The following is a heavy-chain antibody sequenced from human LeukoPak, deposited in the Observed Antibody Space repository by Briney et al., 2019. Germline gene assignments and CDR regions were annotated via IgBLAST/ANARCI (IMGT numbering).Heavy chain of an antibody. CDR2: IYSGGST. J-gene: IGHJ4*02. Sequence: GGSLRLSCAASEFSVGSNYMTWVRQAPGKGLEWVSLIYSGGSTYYADSVKGRFTISGDNSKNTLYLQMNSLRAEDTAVYYCAKDGRFGEDVNDYWGQGTLVTVSS. D-gene: IGHD3-10*01. CDR1: EFSVGSNY. CDR3: AKDGRFGEDVNDY. V-gene: IGHV3-66*01.